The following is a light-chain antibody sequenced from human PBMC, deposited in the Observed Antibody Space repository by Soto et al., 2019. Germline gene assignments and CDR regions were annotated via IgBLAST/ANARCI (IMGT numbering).Light chain of an antibody. CDR3: QQYTYSPWT. V-gene: IGKV3-20*01. CDR2: GAS. Sequence: EVVLTQSPGTLSLSPGERATLSCRASQSVSSGYLGWYQQKPGQAPRLLIYGASSRATGIPNRFSGSGSGTDFTLTISRLQPEEFAVYFCQQYTYSPWTLGQGTKVEIK. CDR1: QSVSSGY. J-gene: IGKJ1*01.